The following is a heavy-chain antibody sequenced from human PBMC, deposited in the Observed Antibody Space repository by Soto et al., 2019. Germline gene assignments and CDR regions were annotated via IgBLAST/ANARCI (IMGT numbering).Heavy chain of an antibody. V-gene: IGHV3-21*01. Sequence: GGSLRLSCAASGFTFRNYAMTWARQAPGKGLEWVSFISSSASYMYYADSVKGRFTISRDNSKKSLYLQMNSLRADDTAVYYCARECVDTVTSITIPFDYWGQGALVTVSS. CDR2: ISSSASYM. D-gene: IGHD5-12*01. CDR3: ARECVDTVTSITIPFDY. CDR1: GFTFRNYA. J-gene: IGHJ4*02.